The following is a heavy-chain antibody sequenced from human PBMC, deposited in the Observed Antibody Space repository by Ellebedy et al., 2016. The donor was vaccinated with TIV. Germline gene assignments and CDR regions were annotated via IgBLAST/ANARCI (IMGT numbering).Heavy chain of an antibody. V-gene: IGHV3-23*01. J-gene: IGHJ6*02. CDR3: AKDNSGTYYYYGMDV. CDR1: GFTFFSYA. D-gene: IGHD1-26*01. Sequence: PGGSLRLSCAASGFTFFSYAMNWVRQAPGKGLEWVSSIRNSGGSTHYADSVKGRFTISRDNSKNTRYLQMNSLRAEDTAVYYCAKDNSGTYYYYGMDVWGQGTTVTVSS. CDR2: IRNSGGST.